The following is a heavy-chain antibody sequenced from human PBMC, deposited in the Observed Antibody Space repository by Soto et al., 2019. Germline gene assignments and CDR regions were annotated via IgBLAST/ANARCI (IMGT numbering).Heavy chain of an antibody. CDR2: LYSDGTT. V-gene: IGHV3-66*01. J-gene: IGHJ6*02. Sequence: GQLVQFGGALAQPGGSLRLSCEASGFTVSSNYMTWVRQAPGEGLEWVSVLYSDGTTHSADSVKGRFTISRDNYKNTLYLQMDSLRAEDTAVYYCARGGRSMDVWGQGTTVTVSS. D-gene: IGHD3-16*01. CDR1: GFTVSSNY. CDR3: ARGGRSMDV.